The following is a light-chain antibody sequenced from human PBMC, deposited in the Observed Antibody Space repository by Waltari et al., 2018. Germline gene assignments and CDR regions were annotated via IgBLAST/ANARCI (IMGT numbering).Light chain of an antibody. CDR2: GAS. Sequence: DIHMTQSPSSLSASIGDRVTMTCRASRGIRNDVGWYQQKPGKAPKRLIFGASTLESGVPSRFTGRGTGTEFTLTISRLQPEDFASYFCLQYNSYPYTFGPGTKLEIK. J-gene: IGKJ2*01. CDR1: RGIRND. CDR3: LQYNSYPYT. V-gene: IGKV1-17*01.